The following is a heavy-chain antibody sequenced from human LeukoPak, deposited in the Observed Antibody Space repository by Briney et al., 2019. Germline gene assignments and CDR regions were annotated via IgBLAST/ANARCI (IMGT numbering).Heavy chain of an antibody. CDR3: ARAVRGVISPTYYFDY. V-gene: IGHV1-2*02. CDR1: GYTFTGYY. CDR2: INPNSGGT. J-gene: IGHJ4*02. Sequence: ASVKVSCKASGYTFTGYYMHWVRQAPGQGLEWMGWINPNSGGTNYAQKFQGRVTMTRDTSISTAYVELSRLRSDDTAVYYCARAVRGVISPTYYFDYWGQGTLVTVSS. D-gene: IGHD3-10*01.